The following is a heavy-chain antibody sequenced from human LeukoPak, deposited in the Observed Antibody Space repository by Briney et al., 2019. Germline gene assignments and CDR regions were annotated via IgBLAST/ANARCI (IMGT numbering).Heavy chain of an antibody. V-gene: IGHV4-59*11. CDR3: AGEAGPGLYSFNY. CDR2: MYYSGST. CDR1: GGSMTSHY. D-gene: IGHD3-9*01. Sequence: PSETLSLTCTVSGGSMTSHYWTWIRQPPGKGLEWIGYMYYSGSTTYNPSLKSRVSISVDTSKNQFSLKLSSVSAADTAGYFCAGEAGPGLYSFNYGGREP. J-gene: IGHJ4*02.